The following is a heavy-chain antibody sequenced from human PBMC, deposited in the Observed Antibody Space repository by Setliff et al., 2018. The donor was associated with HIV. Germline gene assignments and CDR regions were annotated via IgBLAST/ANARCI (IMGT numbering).Heavy chain of an antibody. CDR3: ARGPQYNFWGGYLGL. V-gene: IGHV3-20*04. CDR2: INWNGGST. J-gene: IGHJ4*02. Sequence: AGGSLRLSCAASGFAFVGAEIHWVRQASGKGLEWVSGINWNGGSTGYADSVKGRFTISRDNAKNSLHLQLTSLRAEDTAVYYCARGPQYNFWGGYLGLWGQGTLVTVSS. D-gene: IGHD3-3*01. CDR1: GFAFVGAE.